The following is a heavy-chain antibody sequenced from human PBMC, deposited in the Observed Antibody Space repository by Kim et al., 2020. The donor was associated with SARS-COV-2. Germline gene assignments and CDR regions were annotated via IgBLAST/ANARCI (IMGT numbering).Heavy chain of an antibody. J-gene: IGHJ6*02. CDR3: ARRAGGDDILTGYYYMDV. D-gene: IGHD3-9*01. Sequence: SVKVSCKASGGTFSSYAISWVRQAPGQGLEWMGGIIPIFGTANYAQKFQGRVTITADESTSTAYMELSSLRSEDTAVYYCARRAGGDDILTGYYYMDVWGQGTTVTVSS. CDR2: IIPIFGTA. CDR1: GGTFSSYA. V-gene: IGHV1-69*13.